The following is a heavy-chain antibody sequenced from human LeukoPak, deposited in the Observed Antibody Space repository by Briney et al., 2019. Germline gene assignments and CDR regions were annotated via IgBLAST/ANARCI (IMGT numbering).Heavy chain of an antibody. J-gene: IGHJ6*03. CDR2: ISSSGSTI. D-gene: IGHD6-19*01. CDR3: ARVGMGSSGPNYYYYYMDV. CDR1: GFTFSDYY. V-gene: IGHV3-11*01. Sequence: PGGSLRPSCAASGFTFSDYYMSWIRQAPGKGLEWVSYISSSGSTIYYADSVKGRFTISRDNAKNSLYLQMNSLRAEDTAVYYCARVGMGSSGPNYYYYYMDVWGKGTTVTVSS.